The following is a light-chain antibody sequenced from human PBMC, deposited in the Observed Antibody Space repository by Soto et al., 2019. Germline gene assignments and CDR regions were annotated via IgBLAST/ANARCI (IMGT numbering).Light chain of an antibody. CDR3: SSYTSSGTHWV. Sequence: QSVLTQPASVSGSPGQSITISCTGSSSDIGTYNYLSWYQQHPGKAPKLIIYDVSDRPSGISDRFSGSKSGNTASLTISGLQAEDKADYYCSSYTSSGTHWVFGGGTKLTVL. J-gene: IGLJ3*02. CDR2: DVS. V-gene: IGLV2-14*03. CDR1: SSDIGTYNY.